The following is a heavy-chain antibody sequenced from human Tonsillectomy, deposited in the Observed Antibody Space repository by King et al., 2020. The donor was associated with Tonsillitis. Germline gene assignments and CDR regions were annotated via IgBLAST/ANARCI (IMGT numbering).Heavy chain of an antibody. Sequence: EQLVPSGAEVKKPGESLKISCRGSGYSFTRYWIGWVRHLPGKGPEWMGIIYPGDSDTRYSPPFQGQVAISADKSITTAYLQWSGLKASDTAMYYCARQSYGSGSYYLDSWGQGTLVTVSS. CDR2: IYPGDSDT. V-gene: IGHV5-51*01. CDR1: GYSFTRYW. J-gene: IGHJ4*02. CDR3: ARQSYGSGSYYLDS. D-gene: IGHD3-10*01.